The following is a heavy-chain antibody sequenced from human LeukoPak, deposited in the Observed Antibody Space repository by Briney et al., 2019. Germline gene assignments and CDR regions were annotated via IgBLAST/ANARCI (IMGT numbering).Heavy chain of an antibody. Sequence: ASVTVSCTASGYTFTGYYMNWVRQAPGQGLEWMGWIIPNSGDTHYAQKFQGRVTMTRDTSISTAYMELSRLRSDDTAVYYCARDGAIGWSLDLWGQGTLVAVSS. V-gene: IGHV1-2*02. CDR2: IIPNSGDT. CDR3: ARDGAIGWSLDL. J-gene: IGHJ5*02. CDR1: GYTFTGYY. D-gene: IGHD2-15*01.